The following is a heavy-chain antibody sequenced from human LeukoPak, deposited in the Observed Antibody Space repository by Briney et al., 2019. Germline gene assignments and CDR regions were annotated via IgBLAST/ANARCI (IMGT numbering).Heavy chain of an antibody. CDR3: ARGSPSRGYSYGLGY. Sequence: SETLSLTCAVYGGSFSGYYWSWIRQPPGKGLEWIGEINHSGSTNYNPSLKSRVTISVDTSKNQFSLKLSSVTAADTAVYYCARGSPSRGYSYGLGYWGQGTLVTVSS. CDR1: GGSFSGYY. CDR2: INHSGST. J-gene: IGHJ4*02. D-gene: IGHD5-18*01. V-gene: IGHV4-34*01.